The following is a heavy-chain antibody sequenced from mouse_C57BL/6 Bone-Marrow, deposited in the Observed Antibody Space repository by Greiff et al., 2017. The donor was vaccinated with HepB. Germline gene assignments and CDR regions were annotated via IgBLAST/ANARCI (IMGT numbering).Heavy chain of an antibody. J-gene: IGHJ4*01. CDR2: IWSGGST. CDR3: GRCGNYEVGY. V-gene: IGHV2-4*02. CDR1: GFSLTSYG. Sequence: VQLKESGPGLVQPSQSLSITCTVSGFSLTSYGVHWVRQPPGKGLEWLGVIWSGGSTDYNAAFISRLSIRKDNAKSQVFFKMNSLQADDTAIYYCGRCGNYEVGYGGRGTSVTVSS. D-gene: IGHD2-1*01.